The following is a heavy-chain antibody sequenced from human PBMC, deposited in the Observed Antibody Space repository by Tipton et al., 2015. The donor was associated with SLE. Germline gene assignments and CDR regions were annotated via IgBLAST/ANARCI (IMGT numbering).Heavy chain of an antibody. Sequence: TLSLTCAVYGGSFSGHYWSWIRQSPGKGLEWIGYFYYSGSTKYNPSLKSRVTMSVDTSKNHFSVKLSSVTAADTAIYYCARVWSGYSSSYFDLWGRGTLVTVSS. CDR2: FYYSGST. D-gene: IGHD3-3*01. V-gene: IGHV4-59*11. CDR3: ARVWSGYSSSYFDL. J-gene: IGHJ2*01. CDR1: GGSFSGHY.